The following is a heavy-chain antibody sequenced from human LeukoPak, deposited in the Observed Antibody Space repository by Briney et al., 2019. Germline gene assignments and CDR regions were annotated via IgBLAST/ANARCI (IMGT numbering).Heavy chain of an antibody. Sequence: SETLSLTCTVSGGSISSYYWSWIRQPPGKGLEWIGYIYYSGSTNYNPSLKSRVTISVDTSKNQFSLKLSSVTAADTAVYYCARDRSLDYWGQGTLVTVSS. D-gene: IGHD1-26*01. CDR3: ARDRSLDY. CDR1: GGSISSYY. J-gene: IGHJ4*02. CDR2: IYYSGST. V-gene: IGHV4-59*01.